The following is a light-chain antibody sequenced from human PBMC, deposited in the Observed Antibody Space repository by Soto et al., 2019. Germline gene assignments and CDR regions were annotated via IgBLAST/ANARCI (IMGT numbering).Light chain of an antibody. J-gene: IGLJ1*01. Sequence: QSVLTQAASVSGSPGQSITISCTGTTSDIGDYNYVSWYQHLPDKVPKLIISLVSNRPSGVSNRFSGSKSGNTASLTISGLQAEDEGDYYCTSWGIFGPGTKVTVL. CDR3: TSWGI. CDR2: LVS. V-gene: IGLV2-14*01. CDR1: TSDIGDYNY.